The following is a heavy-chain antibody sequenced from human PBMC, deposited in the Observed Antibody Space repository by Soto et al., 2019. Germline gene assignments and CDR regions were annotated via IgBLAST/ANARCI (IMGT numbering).Heavy chain of an antibody. D-gene: IGHD2-2*01. J-gene: IGHJ6*02. CDR1: GYSFTTYW. CDR3: ARLGPRVAVPADTYYYGMDV. CDR2: IYPGDSDT. V-gene: IGHV5-51*01. Sequence: PGESLKISCKGSGYSFTTYWIGWVRQMPGKGLEWMGIIYPGDSDTGYSPSFQGQVTISADKSIGTAYLQWSSLKASDTAMYYCARLGPRVAVPADTYYYGMDVWGQGTTVTVSS.